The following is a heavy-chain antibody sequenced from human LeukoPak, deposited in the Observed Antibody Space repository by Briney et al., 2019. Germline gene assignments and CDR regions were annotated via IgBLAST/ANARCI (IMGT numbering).Heavy chain of an antibody. D-gene: IGHD2/OR15-2a*01. CDR1: GGSMTSYY. J-gene: IGHJ3*02. CDR3: ARDFSAAFDI. CDR2: IYDSGTT. Sequence: KPSETLSLTCSVSGGSMTSYYWSWIRQPPGKGLEWIGYIYDSGTTNYNPSLKSRVTISVDTATNQFSLKLRSVTAADTAVYYCARDFSAAFDIWGQGTMVTVSS. V-gene: IGHV4-59*01.